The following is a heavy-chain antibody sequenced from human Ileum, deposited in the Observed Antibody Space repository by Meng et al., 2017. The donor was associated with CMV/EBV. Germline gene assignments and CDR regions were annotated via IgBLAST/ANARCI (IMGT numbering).Heavy chain of an antibody. CDR2: INSDGSST. D-gene: IGHD6-13*01. CDR3: ARSLMSSSWELDFDY. CDR1: GFTFSSYR. V-gene: IGHV3-74*01. Sequence: GGSLRLSCAASGFTFSSYRMHWVRQAPGKGLVWVSRINSDGSSTTYADSVKGRFTISRDNAKNTLYLQMNSLRDEDTAVYYCARSLMSSSWELDFDYWGQGTLVTVSS. J-gene: IGHJ4*02.